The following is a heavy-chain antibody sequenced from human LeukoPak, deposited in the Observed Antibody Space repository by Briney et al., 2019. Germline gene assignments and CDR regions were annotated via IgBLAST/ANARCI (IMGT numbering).Heavy chain of an antibody. CDR1: GYTFTGYY. D-gene: IGHD2-2*01. CDR2: IIPIFGTA. J-gene: IGHJ3*02. Sequence: SVKVSCKASGYTFTGYYMHWVRQAPGQGLEWMGGIIPIFGTANYAQKFQGRATITADESTSTAYMELSSLRSEDTALYYCARGYCSSTSCYAGAFDIWGQGTMVTVSS. CDR3: ARGYCSSTSCYAGAFDI. V-gene: IGHV1-69*13.